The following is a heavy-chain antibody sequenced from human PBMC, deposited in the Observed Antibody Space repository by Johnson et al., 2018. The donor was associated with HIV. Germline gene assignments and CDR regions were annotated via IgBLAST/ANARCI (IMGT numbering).Heavy chain of an antibody. CDR1: GFTFDDYA. Sequence: VQLVESGGGVVQPGRSLRLSCAASGFTFDDYAMHWVRQAPGKGLEWVSGISWNSGSTYYADSVKGRFTISRDNSKNTLYLQMNSLRAEDTAVYYCARDSPNAFDIWGQGTMVTVSS. CDR3: ARDSPNAFDI. V-gene: IGHV3-9*01. CDR2: ISWNSGST. J-gene: IGHJ3*02.